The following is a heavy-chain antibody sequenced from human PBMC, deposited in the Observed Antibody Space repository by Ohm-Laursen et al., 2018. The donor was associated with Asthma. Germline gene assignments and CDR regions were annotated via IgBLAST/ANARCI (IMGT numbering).Heavy chain of an antibody. CDR2: ISSSSSTI. CDR3: AREGITIFGVVIISSAFDI. Sequence: SLRLSCAASGFTFSDYYMSWIRQAPGKGLEWVSYISSSSSTIYYADSVKGRFTISRDNAKNSLYLQMNSLRAEDTAVYYCAREGITIFGVVIISSAFDIWGQGTMVTVSS. CDR1: GFTFSDYY. J-gene: IGHJ3*02. V-gene: IGHV3-11*04. D-gene: IGHD3-3*01.